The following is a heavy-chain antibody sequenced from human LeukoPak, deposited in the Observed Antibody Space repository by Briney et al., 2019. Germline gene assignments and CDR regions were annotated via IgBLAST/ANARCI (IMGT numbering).Heavy chain of an antibody. CDR3: ARADLSPGYFFDY. V-gene: IGHV3-21*01. J-gene: IGHJ4*02. D-gene: IGHD3-10*01. CDR2: ISSSSSYI. Sequence: PGGSLRLSCAASGFTFSSYSMNWVRQAPGKGLEWVSSISSSSSYIYYADSVKGRFTISRDNAKNSLYLQMNSLRAEDTAVYYCARADLSPGYFFDYWGQGTLVTVSS. CDR1: GFTFSSYS.